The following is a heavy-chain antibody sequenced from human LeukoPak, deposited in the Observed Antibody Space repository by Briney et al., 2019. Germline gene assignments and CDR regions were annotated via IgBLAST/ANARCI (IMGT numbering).Heavy chain of an antibody. Sequence: GGSLRLSCAASGFTFSSYWMSWVRQAPGKGLEWVANIKQDGSEKYYVDSVKGRFTISRDNAKNSLYLQMNSLRAEDTAVYYCATYYDSSGSSKTFDYWGQGTLVTVSS. J-gene: IGHJ4*02. CDR2: IKQDGSEK. CDR1: GFTFSSYW. CDR3: ATYYDSSGSSKTFDY. V-gene: IGHV3-7*01. D-gene: IGHD3-22*01.